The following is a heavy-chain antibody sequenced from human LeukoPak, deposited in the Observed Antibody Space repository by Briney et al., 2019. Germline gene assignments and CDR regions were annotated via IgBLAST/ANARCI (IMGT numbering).Heavy chain of an antibody. Sequence: GGSLRLSCAASGFTFNSYAMSWVRQAPGKGLEWVSAISGSGGSTYYADSVKGRFTISRDNSKNTLYLQMNSLRPEDTAVYYCAKGSRATAPYYYYYMDVWGKGTTVTVSS. J-gene: IGHJ6*03. V-gene: IGHV3-23*01. CDR2: ISGSGGST. CDR1: GFTFNSYA. CDR3: AKGSRATAPYYYYYMDV. D-gene: IGHD5-12*01.